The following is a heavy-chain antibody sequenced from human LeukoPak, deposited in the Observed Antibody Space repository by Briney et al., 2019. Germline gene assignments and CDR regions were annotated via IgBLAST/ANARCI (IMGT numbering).Heavy chain of an antibody. J-gene: IGHJ4*02. CDR3: ASQYGDYIPCLDY. V-gene: IGHV1-69*04. CDR1: GGTFSSYA. CDR2: IIPILGIA. D-gene: IGHD4-17*01. Sequence: SVKVSCKASGGTFSSYAISWVRQAPGQGLEWMGRIIPILGIANYAQKFQGRVTMTRDTSTSTAYMELSRLRSDDTAVYYCASQYGDYIPCLDYWGQGTLVTVSS.